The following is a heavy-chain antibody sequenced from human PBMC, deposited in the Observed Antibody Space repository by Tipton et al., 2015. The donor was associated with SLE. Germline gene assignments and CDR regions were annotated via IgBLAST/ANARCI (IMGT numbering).Heavy chain of an antibody. Sequence: TLSLTCTVSGGSISNYYWSWFRQPPGKRLEWIGSIYYSGTTNYNPSLNSRVTISVDTSKNQFSLNLSSVTAADTAVYFCVRDRFDSGVSHFDFWGQGTLVTVSS. J-gene: IGHJ4*02. CDR3: VRDRFDSGVSHFDF. CDR2: IYYSGTT. CDR1: GGSISNYY. V-gene: IGHV4-59*12. D-gene: IGHD3-22*01.